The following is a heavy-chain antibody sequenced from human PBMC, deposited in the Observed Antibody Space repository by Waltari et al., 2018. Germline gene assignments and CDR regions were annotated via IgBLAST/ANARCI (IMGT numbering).Heavy chain of an antibody. CDR3: ARSPYCSGGSCYVDY. J-gene: IGHJ4*02. Sequence: QLQLQESGPGLVKPSETLSLTCAVYGGSFSGYYWSWIRQPPGKGLEWIGEINHSGSTNYNPSLKSRVTISVDTSKNQFSLKLSSVTAADTAVYYCARSPYCSGGSCYVDYWGQGTLVTVSS. V-gene: IGHV4-34*01. D-gene: IGHD2-15*01. CDR2: INHSGST. CDR1: GGSFSGYY.